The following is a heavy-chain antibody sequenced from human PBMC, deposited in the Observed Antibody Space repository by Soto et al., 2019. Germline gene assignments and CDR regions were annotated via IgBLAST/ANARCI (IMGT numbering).Heavy chain of an antibody. CDR1: GGSFSGYY. D-gene: IGHD2-15*01. Sequence: SETLSLTCAVYGGSFSGYYWSWIRQPPGKGLEWIGEINHSGSTNYNPSLKSRVTISVDTSKNQFSLKLSSVTAADTAVYYCARAPRRRYSSGGSCYYPPTPGFNWFDPWGQGTLVTVSS. V-gene: IGHV4-34*01. CDR3: ARAPRRRYSSGGSCYYPPTPGFNWFDP. J-gene: IGHJ5*02. CDR2: INHSGST.